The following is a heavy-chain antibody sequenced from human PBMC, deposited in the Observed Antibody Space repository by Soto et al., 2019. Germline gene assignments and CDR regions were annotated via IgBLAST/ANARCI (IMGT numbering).Heavy chain of an antibody. J-gene: IGHJ6*02. V-gene: IGHV4-59*01. D-gene: IGHD2-21*02. CDR1: GGSISSYS. Sequence: SETLSLTCTVSGGSISSYSWSWIRQPPVKGLEWIGYMYNTGSTIYNPSLKSRVTISVDTSKNQFSLKLNYVTAADTAVYYCARDLWGYCGADCYPLDVWGQGTTVTVS. CDR3: ARDLWGYCGADCYPLDV. CDR2: MYNTGST.